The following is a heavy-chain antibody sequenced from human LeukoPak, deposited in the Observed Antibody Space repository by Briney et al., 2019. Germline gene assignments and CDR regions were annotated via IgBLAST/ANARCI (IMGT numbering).Heavy chain of an antibody. CDR2: IDYSGST. V-gene: IGHV4-39*07. D-gene: IGHD6-19*01. CDR3: AREYTLYRSGWFLDY. Sequence: SETLSLTCTVSGDSSSNSIYYWGWIRQPPGKGLEWIGSIDYSGSTYYNPSLKSRATISIDTSKNQFSLKLSSVTAADTAVYYCAREYTLYRSGWFLDYWGQGTVVTVSS. J-gene: IGHJ4*02. CDR1: GDSSSNSIYY.